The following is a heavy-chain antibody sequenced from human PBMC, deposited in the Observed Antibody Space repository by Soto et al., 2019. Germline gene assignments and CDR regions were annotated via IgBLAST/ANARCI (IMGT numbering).Heavy chain of an antibody. D-gene: IGHD2-2*01. V-gene: IGHV3-30*18. Sequence: GGSLRLSWAASGFTFSSYGMHWVRQAPGKGLEWVAVISYDGSNKYYADSVKGRFTISRDNSKNTLYLQMNSLRAEDTAVYYCAKVRPYCSSTSCRESFDYWGQGTLVTVSS. CDR1: GFTFSSYG. J-gene: IGHJ4*02. CDR3: AKVRPYCSSTSCRESFDY. CDR2: ISYDGSNK.